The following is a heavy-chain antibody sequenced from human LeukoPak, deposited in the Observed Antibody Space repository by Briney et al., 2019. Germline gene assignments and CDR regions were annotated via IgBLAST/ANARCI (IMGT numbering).Heavy chain of an antibody. CDR1: GFNFSKHW. J-gene: IGHJ4*02. CDR2: INGDGSST. Sequence: GGSLRLSCAASGFNFSKHWMHWVRQAPGKGLVWVSRINGDGSSTTYADSVKGRFSISRDNAKNTVYLRMNSLRVEDTAVYYCARVSHGEGYFDPWGQGTLVTVSS. D-gene: IGHD3-16*02. CDR3: ARVSHGEGYFDP. V-gene: IGHV3-74*01.